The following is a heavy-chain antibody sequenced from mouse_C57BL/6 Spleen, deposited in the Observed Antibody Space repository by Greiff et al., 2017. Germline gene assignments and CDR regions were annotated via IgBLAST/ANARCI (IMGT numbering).Heavy chain of an antibody. J-gene: IGHJ1*03. CDR2: ISSGSSTI. V-gene: IGHV5-17*01. Sequence: EVKVVESGGGLVKPGGSLKLSCAASGFTFSDYGMHWVRQAPEKGLEWVAYISSGSSTIYYADTVKGRFTISRDNAKNTLFLQMTSLRSEDTAMYYCARPLYDYHWYFDVWGTGTTVTVSS. CDR1: GFTFSDYG. D-gene: IGHD2-4*01. CDR3: ARPLYDYHWYFDV.